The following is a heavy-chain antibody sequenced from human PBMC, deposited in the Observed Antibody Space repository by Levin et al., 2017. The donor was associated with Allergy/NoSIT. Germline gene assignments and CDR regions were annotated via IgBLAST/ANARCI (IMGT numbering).Heavy chain of an antibody. CDR1: GFTFSTYG. J-gene: IGHJ4*02. CDR2: VSNDGSTK. CDR3: TKDQDNYGYNY. Sequence: SCAASGFTFSTYGMHWVRRAPGKGLEWVALVSNDGSTKYYADSVKGRFTISRDNSRDTLSLQMNSLRADDTALYYCTKDQDNYGYNYWGQGTLVTVSS. D-gene: IGHD5-18*01. V-gene: IGHV3-30*18.